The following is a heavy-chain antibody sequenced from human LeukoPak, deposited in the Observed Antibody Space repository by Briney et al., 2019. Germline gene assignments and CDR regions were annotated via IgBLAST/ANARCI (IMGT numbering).Heavy chain of an antibody. CDR3: AKALHVYYYGVDV. V-gene: IGHV3-23*01. Sequence: PGGSLRLSCAASGFTFSDYYMSWVRQAPGKGLEWVSGISSGGGSTYYADSVKGRFTISRDNSKNTLYLQMTSLRAEDTAVYYCAKALHVYYYGVDVWGQGTTVTVSS. J-gene: IGHJ6*02. CDR2: ISSGGGST. D-gene: IGHD3-10*02. CDR1: GFTFSDYY.